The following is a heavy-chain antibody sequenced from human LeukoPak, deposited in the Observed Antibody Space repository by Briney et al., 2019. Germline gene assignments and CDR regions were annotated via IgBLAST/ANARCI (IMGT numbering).Heavy chain of an antibody. CDR2: IIPIFGTA. Sequence: SVKVSCKASGGTFSSYAISWVRQAPGPGLEWMGRIIPIFGTANYAQKFQGRVTITTDESTSTAYTELSSLRSEDTAVYYCARSGYHYQFDYWGQGTLVTVSS. CDR1: GGTFSSYA. V-gene: IGHV1-69*05. CDR3: ARSGYHYQFDY. D-gene: IGHD3-16*01. J-gene: IGHJ4*02.